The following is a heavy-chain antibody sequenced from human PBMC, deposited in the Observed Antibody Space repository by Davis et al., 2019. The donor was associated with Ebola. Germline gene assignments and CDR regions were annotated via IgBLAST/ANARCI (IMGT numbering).Heavy chain of an antibody. CDR2: ISSSSSYI. Sequence: GESLKISCAASGFTFSSYAMHWVRQAPGKGLEWVSSISSSSSYIYYADSVKGRFTISRDNAKNSLYLQMNSLRAEDTAVYYCARDPPRGYYDSSGYRFDYWGQGTLVTVSS. J-gene: IGHJ4*02. CDR1: GFTFSSYA. D-gene: IGHD3-22*01. CDR3: ARDPPRGYYDSSGYRFDY. V-gene: IGHV3-21*01.